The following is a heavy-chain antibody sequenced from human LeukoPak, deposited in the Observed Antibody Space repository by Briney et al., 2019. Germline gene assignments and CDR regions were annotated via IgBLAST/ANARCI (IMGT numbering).Heavy chain of an antibody. Sequence: SETLSLTCTVSGGSISNNNYYCAWIRQPPGKGLECIGSIYYSGSPYYNPSLKSRVTISVDTSKNQFSLRLSSVTAADTAVYYCATWRTAKTGFDYWGQGTLVTVSS. CDR1: GGSISNNNYY. CDR2: IYYSGSP. CDR3: ATWRTAKTGFDY. J-gene: IGHJ4*02. V-gene: IGHV4-39*01. D-gene: IGHD1-1*01.